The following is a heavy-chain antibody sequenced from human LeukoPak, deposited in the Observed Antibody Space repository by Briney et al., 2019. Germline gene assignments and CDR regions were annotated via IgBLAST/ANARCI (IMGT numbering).Heavy chain of an antibody. Sequence: GGSLRLSCEASGFTFHTYNMFWVRQAPGKRLESVAVFSYDGKHIDYAASVQGRFIISRDITRNTLHLDMSNLRDEDTAVYYCAKDVKPDSGRDVDYWGQGTLVTVSS. CDR3: AKDVKPDSGRDVDY. CDR2: FSYDGKHI. V-gene: IGHV3-30*04. D-gene: IGHD6-19*01. J-gene: IGHJ4*02. CDR1: GFTFHTYN.